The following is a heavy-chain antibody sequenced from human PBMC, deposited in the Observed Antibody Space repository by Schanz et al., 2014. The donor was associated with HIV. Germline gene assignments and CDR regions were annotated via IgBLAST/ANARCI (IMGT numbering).Heavy chain of an antibody. CDR2: FNPNSGGT. D-gene: IGHD2-2*01. CDR1: GYTFTAYY. J-gene: IGHJ3*02. Sequence: QVQLVQSGAEVKKPGASVKVSCKASGYTFTAYYIHWVRQAPGQGLEWMGWFNPNSGGTNSAQKFQGRVTMSMDTSISTAYMEVRSLRSDDTALYFCARDRGSISWMGRAFDIWGQGTMVTVSS. V-gene: IGHV1-2*02. CDR3: ARDRGSISWMGRAFDI.